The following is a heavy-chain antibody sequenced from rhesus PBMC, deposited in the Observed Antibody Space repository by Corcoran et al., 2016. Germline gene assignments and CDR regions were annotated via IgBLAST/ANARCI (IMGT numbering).Heavy chain of an antibody. J-gene: IGHJ5-2*02. V-gene: IGHV4-57*01. CDR1: GGSISSSHW. CDR2: NDRRGGRT. Sequence: QVQLQESGPELVKPSETLSLTCAVSGGSISSSHWWSWIRQPPGAGLEWIGRNDRRGGRTSYNPSLKSGGTISTDTSKNQFSLKLSSVTAADTAVYYCARDKDCTGSGCYWGSVDVWGRGVLVTVSS. CDR3: ARDKDCTGSGCYWGSVDV. D-gene: IGHD2-21*01.